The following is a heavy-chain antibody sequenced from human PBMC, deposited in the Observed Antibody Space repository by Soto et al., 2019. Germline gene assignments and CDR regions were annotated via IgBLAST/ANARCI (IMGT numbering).Heavy chain of an antibody. CDR3: ARMGMYGALDY. V-gene: IGHV1-2*02. D-gene: IGHD2-8*01. CDR2: INPNSGGT. CDR1: GYTFTGYY. J-gene: IGHJ4*02. Sequence: ASLKVSCKASGYTFTGYYMHWVRQAPGQGLEWMGWINPNSGGTNYAQKFQGRVTMTRDTSISRAYMEQSSLRSDDTAVYYCARMGMYGALDYCGQGTLVTVSS.